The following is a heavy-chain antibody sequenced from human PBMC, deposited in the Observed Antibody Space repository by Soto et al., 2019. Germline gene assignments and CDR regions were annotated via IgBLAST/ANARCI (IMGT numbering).Heavy chain of an antibody. CDR3: AKGDTTMITDYYAMDV. Sequence: GGSLRLSCAVSGFTFTSYAMTWVRQAPGKGLEWVSAISGSGGSEFYADSVKGRFTISRDNSKNTLYLQMKSLRAEDTALYYCAKGDTTMITDYYAMDVWGQGTTVTISS. CDR1: GFTFTSYA. D-gene: IGHD5-18*01. J-gene: IGHJ6*02. V-gene: IGHV3-23*01. CDR2: ISGSGGSE.